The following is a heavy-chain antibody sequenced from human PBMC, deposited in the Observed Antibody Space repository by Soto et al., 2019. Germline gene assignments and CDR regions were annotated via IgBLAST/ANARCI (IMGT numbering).Heavy chain of an antibody. V-gene: IGHV3-23*01. CDR3: AKNEAVAGYNWFDP. D-gene: IGHD6-19*01. J-gene: IGHJ5*02. CDR1: GFTFSSYA. Sequence: TGGSLRLSCAASGFTFSSYAMSWVRQAPGKGLEWVSAISGSGGSTYYADSVKGRFTISRDNSKNTLYLQMNSLRAEDTAVYYCAKNEAVAGYNWFDPWGQGTLVTVS. CDR2: ISGSGGST.